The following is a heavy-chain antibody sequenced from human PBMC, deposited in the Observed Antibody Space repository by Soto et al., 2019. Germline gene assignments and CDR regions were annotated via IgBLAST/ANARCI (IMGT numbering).Heavy chain of an antibody. CDR2: ISSSSSYT. V-gene: IGHV3-11*06. CDR1: GFTFSDYY. D-gene: IGHD2-15*01. CDR3: ARGSVAAYTIDY. Sequence: LRLSCAASGFTFSDYYMSWIRQAPGKGLEWVSYISSSSSYTNYADSVKGRFTISRDNAKNSLYLQMNSLRAEDTAVYYCARGSVAAYTIDYWGQGTLVTVSS. J-gene: IGHJ4*02.